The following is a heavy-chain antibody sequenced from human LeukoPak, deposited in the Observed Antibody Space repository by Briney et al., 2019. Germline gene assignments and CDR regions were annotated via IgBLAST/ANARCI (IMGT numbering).Heavy chain of an antibody. Sequence: GGSLRLSCAASGFTFSSYGMHWVRQAPGKGLEWVANIKQDGSEKYYVDSVKGRFTISRDNAKNSLYLQMNSLRAEDTAVYYCARAILSRYYYDSSGKPSYFDYWGQGTLVTVSS. CDR3: ARAILSRYYYDSSGKPSYFDY. CDR1: GFTFSSYG. CDR2: IKQDGSEK. D-gene: IGHD3-22*01. J-gene: IGHJ4*02. V-gene: IGHV3-7*01.